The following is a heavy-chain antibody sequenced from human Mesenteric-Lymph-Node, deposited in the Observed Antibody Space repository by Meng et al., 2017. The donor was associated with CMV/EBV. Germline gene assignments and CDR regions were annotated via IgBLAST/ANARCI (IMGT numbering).Heavy chain of an antibody. V-gene: IGHV1-18*04. CDR2: ISAYNGNT. J-gene: IGHJ3*02. CDR3: ARIGALWFGEMSDVFDI. Sequence: ASVKVSCKASGYTFTGYYMHWVRQTPGQGLEWMGWISAYNGNTNYAQKLQGRVTMTTDTSTSTAYMELRSLRSDDTAVYYCARIGALWFGEMSDVFDIWGQGTMVTVSS. D-gene: IGHD3-10*01. CDR1: GYTFTGYY.